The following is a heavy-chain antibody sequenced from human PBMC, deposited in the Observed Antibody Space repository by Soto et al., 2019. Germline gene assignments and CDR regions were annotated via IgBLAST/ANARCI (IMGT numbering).Heavy chain of an antibody. V-gene: IGHV1-58*01. J-gene: IGHJ6*02. CDR2: IVVGSGNT. D-gene: IGHD5-12*01. Sequence: GDSVKVSCKASGFTFTSSAVQWVRQARGQRLEWIGWIVVGSGNTNYAQKFQERVTITRDMSTSTAYMELSSLRSEDTAVYYCAADRDIVATIPRFYSSRGMDVWGQGTIATV. CDR3: AADRDIVATIPRFYSSRGMDV. CDR1: GFTFTSSA.